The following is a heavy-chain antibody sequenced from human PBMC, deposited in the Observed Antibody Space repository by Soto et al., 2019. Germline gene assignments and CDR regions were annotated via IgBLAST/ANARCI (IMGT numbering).Heavy chain of an antibody. CDR3: ARVRANDYEIDY. D-gene: IGHD4-17*01. V-gene: IGHV3-7*03. CDR1: GFMFGSYW. Sequence: GGSLRLSCAASGFMFGSYWMTWVRHAPGKGLQWVANIKRDGSEKYYVDSVKGRFTISRDSADNLLFLDMNSLRVDDTATYYCARVRANDYEIDYWGQGALVTVSS. CDR2: IKRDGSEK. J-gene: IGHJ4*02.